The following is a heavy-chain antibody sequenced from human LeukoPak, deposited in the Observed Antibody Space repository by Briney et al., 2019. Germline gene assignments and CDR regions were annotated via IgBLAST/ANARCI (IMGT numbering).Heavy chain of an antibody. J-gene: IGHJ4*02. Sequence: GGSLRLSCGASGFIFSNYDMHWVRQAPGKGLEWVAVISHDGSSKYYADSVKGRFTIPRDNSKSTLYLQMNSLRAEDTAVYYCTKGSGYETSDYWGQGTLVTVSS. V-gene: IGHV3-30*18. CDR1: GFIFSNYD. CDR2: ISHDGSSK. D-gene: IGHD5-12*01. CDR3: TKGSGYETSDY.